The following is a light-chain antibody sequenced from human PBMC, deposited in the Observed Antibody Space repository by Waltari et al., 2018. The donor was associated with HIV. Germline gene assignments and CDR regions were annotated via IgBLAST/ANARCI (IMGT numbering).Light chain of an antibody. CDR2: YAS. J-gene: IGKJ1*01. CDR1: QSVGSN. Sequence: EIVMTQSPATLSVSPGERATLSCRASQSVGSNLAWYRLKPGQAPRLLIYYASTRATGIPARFSGNGSGTEFTLTISSLLSEDFAVYYCQQYNNWPPWTFGQGTKVEIK. CDR3: QQYNNWPPWT. V-gene: IGKV3-15*01.